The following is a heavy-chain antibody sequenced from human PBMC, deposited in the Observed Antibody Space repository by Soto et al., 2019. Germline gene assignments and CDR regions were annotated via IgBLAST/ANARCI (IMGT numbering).Heavy chain of an antibody. CDR2: IFPGDSDT. Sequence: PGESLKISCTVSGNTFNAYWIGWVRQMPGKGLEWVGIIFPGDSDTRYSPSFQGQVTISVDKSINTAYLQWSSLTASDTAIYFCARASVVVTTIPSAFDVWGQGTVVTV. D-gene: IGHD2-21*02. CDR3: ARASVVVTTIPSAFDV. CDR1: GNTFNAYW. J-gene: IGHJ3*01. V-gene: IGHV5-51*01.